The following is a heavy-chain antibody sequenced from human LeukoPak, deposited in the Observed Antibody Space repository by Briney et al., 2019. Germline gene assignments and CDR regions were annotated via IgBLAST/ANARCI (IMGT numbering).Heavy chain of an antibody. CDR3: ARDQAYDYVWGSNRYAY. V-gene: IGHV3-23*01. CDR1: GFTFNSHA. Sequence: PGGSLRLSCAASGFTFNSHAMSWVRQAPGKGLEWVSAISGGGGSTYHADFVKGRFTISRDNSKNTLSLQMNSIRVEDTALYYCARDQAYDYVWGSNRYAYWGQGTLVTVSS. J-gene: IGHJ4*02. D-gene: IGHD3-16*02. CDR2: ISGGGGST.